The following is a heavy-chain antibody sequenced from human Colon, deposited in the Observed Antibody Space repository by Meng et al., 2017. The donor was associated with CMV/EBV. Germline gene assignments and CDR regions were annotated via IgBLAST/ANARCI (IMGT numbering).Heavy chain of an antibody. CDR1: GYTFTNFG. V-gene: IGHV1-18*01. J-gene: IGHJ4*02. CDR2: ISPYNGDT. CDR3: ARELARGGY. Sequence: QVQLVQSGAEVKKPVASVKVSCKTSGYTFTNFGISWVRQAPGQGLEWMAYISPYNGDTNYAQRFQGRVALTTDTSTSTVYMELGSLTSDDTAMYYCARELARGGYWGQGTLVTASS.